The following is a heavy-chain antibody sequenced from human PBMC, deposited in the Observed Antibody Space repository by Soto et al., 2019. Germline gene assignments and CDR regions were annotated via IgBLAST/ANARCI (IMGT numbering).Heavy chain of an antibody. V-gene: IGHV1-2*04. CDR1: GYTFTGYY. CDR3: ARAGRSTSFFDMDV. D-gene: IGHD2-2*01. CDR2: INPNSGGT. J-gene: IGHJ6*03. Sequence: ASVKVSCKASGYTFTGYYMHWVRQAPGQGLEWMGWINPNSGGTNYAQKFQGWVTMTRDTSISTAYRELSRLRSDDTAVYYCARAGRSTSFFDMDVWGKGTTVTVSS.